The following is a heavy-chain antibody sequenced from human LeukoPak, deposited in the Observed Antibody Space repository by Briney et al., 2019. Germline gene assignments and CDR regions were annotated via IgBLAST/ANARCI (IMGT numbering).Heavy chain of an antibody. CDR3: AKGTRLTIFGVLIPFDY. Sequence: GGSLRLSCAASGFTFSNYAMSWVRQAPGMGLEWVSAISGSGGSTYYADSMKGRFTISRDNSRNTPYLQINSLSADDTAVYYCAKGTRLTIFGVLIPFDYWGQGTLVTVSS. CDR2: ISGSGGST. J-gene: IGHJ4*02. CDR1: GFTFSNYA. V-gene: IGHV3-23*01. D-gene: IGHD3-3*01.